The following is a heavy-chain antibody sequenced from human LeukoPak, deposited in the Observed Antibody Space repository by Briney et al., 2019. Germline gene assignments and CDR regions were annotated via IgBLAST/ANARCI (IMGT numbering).Heavy chain of an antibody. V-gene: IGHV4-4*02. CDR3: ARDPRYPLSFDI. J-gene: IGHJ3*02. Sequence: SETLSLTCAVSGGSISSSNWWSWVRQPPGRGLEWIGEIYHSGSTNYNPSLKSRVTISVDKSKNQFSLKLSSVTAADTAVYYCARDPRYPLSFDIWGQGTMVTVSS. D-gene: IGHD2-2*02. CDR1: GGSISSSNW. CDR2: IYHSGST.